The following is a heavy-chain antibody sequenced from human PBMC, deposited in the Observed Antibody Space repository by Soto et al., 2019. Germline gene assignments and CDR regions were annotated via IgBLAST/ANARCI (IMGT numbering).Heavy chain of an antibody. CDR1: GFTFSSYG. V-gene: IGHV3-30*18. CDR2: ISYDGSNK. D-gene: IGHD3-3*01. J-gene: IGHJ6*02. Sequence: GGSLRLSCAASGFTFSSYGMHWVRQAPGKGLEWVAVISYDGSNKYYADSVKGRFTISRDNSKNTLYLQMNSLRAEDTAVYYCAKDLDYDFWSGTPRGMDVWGQGTTVTVSS. CDR3: AKDLDYDFWSGTPRGMDV.